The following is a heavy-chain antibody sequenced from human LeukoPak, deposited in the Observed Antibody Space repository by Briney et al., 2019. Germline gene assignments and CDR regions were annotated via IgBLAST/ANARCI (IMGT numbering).Heavy chain of an antibody. CDR1: GFSLSTSGMC. CDR3: ARTKLRYFDWSYYYYYGMDV. D-gene: IGHD3-9*01. J-gene: IGHJ6*02. Sequence: SGPALVKPTQTLTLTCTFSGFSLSTSGMCVSWIRQPPGKALEWLARIDRDDDKYYSTSLKTRLTISKDTSKNQVVLTMTNMDPVDTATYYCARTKLRYFDWSYYYYYGMDVWGQGTTVTVSS. CDR2: IDRDDDK. V-gene: IGHV2-70*11.